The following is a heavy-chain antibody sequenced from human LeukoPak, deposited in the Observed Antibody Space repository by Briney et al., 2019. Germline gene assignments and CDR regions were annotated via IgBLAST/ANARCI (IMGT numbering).Heavy chain of an antibody. Sequence: GGSLRLSCAASGFTFSSYSMNWVRQAPGKGLEWVSSISSSSSYIYYADSVKGRFTISRDNAKNSLYLQMNSLRAEDTAVYYCARDGAILRSHYYYYMDVWGKGTTVTVSS. CDR3: ARDGAILRSHYYYYMDV. CDR1: GFTFSSYS. D-gene: IGHD3-10*01. J-gene: IGHJ6*03. CDR2: ISSSSSYI. V-gene: IGHV3-21*01.